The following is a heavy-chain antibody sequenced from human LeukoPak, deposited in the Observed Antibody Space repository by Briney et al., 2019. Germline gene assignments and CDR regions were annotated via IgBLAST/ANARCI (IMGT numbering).Heavy chain of an antibody. V-gene: IGHV4-59*01. D-gene: IGHD3-10*01. CDR3: ATLKSGY. CDR1: GGSISSYY. Sequence: SETLSLTCTVSGGSISSYYWSWIRQPPGRGLEWIGYIYYSGSTNYNPSLKSRVTISVDTSKNQFSLKLSSVTAADTAVYYCATLKSGYWGQGTLVTVSS. CDR2: IYYSGST. J-gene: IGHJ4*02.